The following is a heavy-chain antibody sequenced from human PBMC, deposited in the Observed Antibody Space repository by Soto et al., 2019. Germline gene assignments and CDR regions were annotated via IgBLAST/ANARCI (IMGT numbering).Heavy chain of an antibody. Sequence: DSLKISCKGSGYSFTSYWIGWVRQMPGKGLEWMGIIYPGDSDTRYSPSFQGQVTISADKSISTAYLQWSSLKASDTAMYYCTILHCSGGSGYPGYYYHPLAVRGQ. CDR2: IYPGDSDT. CDR1: GYSFTSYW. CDR3: TILHCSGGSGYPGYYYHPLAV. J-gene: IGHJ6*02. D-gene: IGHD2-15*01. V-gene: IGHV5-51*01.